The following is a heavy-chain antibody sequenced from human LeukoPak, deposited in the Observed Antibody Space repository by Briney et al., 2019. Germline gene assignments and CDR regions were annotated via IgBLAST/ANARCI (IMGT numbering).Heavy chain of an antibody. J-gene: IGHJ3*02. V-gene: IGHV1-69*13. Sequence: SVKVSCKASGGTFSSYAISWVRQAPGQGLEWMGGIIPIFGTTNYAQKFQGRVTITADESTSTAYMELSSLRSEDTAVYCCARDRRWELLRASAFDIWGQGTMVTVSS. CDR3: ARDRRWELLRASAFDI. CDR1: GGTFSSYA. D-gene: IGHD1-26*01. CDR2: IIPIFGTT.